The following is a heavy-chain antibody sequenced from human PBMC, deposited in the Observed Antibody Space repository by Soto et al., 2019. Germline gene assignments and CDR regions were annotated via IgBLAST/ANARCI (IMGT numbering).Heavy chain of an antibody. D-gene: IGHD1-20*01. V-gene: IGHV3-21*01. CDR1: GIVFSTHS. CDR3: AITGTTWYFDF. J-gene: IGHJ4*02. CDR2: MSSSSSSI. Sequence: GGSLRLSCAASGIVFSTHSMNWVRQAPGKGLEWVSSMSSSSSSIYYADSVKGRFTISRDNAKKSLYLQMDSLRAEDTAIYYCAITGTTWYFDFWGQGA.